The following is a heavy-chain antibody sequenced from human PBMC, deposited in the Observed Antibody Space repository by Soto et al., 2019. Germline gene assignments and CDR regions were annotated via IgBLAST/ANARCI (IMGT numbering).Heavy chain of an antibody. V-gene: IGHV3-21*01. CDR2: ISSSNSYI. CDR3: ASELRYFDWFPRAYYYGMDV. Sequence: GGSLRLSCAASGFTFSSYSMNWVRQAPGKGLEWVSSISSSNSYIYYADSVKGRFTISRDNAKNSLYLQMNSLRAEDTAVYYCASELRYFDWFPRAYYYGMDVWGQGTTVTVSS. CDR1: GFTFSSYS. J-gene: IGHJ6*02. D-gene: IGHD3-9*01.